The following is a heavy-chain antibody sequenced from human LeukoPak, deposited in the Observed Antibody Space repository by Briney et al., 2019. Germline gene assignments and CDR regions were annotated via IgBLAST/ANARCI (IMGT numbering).Heavy chain of an antibody. J-gene: IGHJ3*02. Sequence: PSETLSLTCVVSTDSFSSHYWTWIRQPPGKGLEWIGYIPYIGSTNYNPSLKSRVTISIDTSKNQFSLKLTSVTAADTAVYYCARDLVTVTKGFDIWGQGTMVSVSS. CDR3: ARDLVTVTKGFDI. CDR2: IPYIGST. D-gene: IGHD4-17*01. V-gene: IGHV4-59*11. CDR1: TDSFSSHY.